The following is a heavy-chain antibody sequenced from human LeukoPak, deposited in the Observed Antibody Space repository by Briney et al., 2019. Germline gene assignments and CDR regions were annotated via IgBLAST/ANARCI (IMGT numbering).Heavy chain of an antibody. Sequence: PSETLSLTCTVSGGSISSYYWSWIRQPPGKGLEWIGYIYYSGSTNYNPSLKSRVTISVDTSKNQFSLKLSSLTAADPALYYCARSRGYFDYWGREPWSPSPQ. J-gene: IGHJ4*02. CDR1: GGSISSYY. D-gene: IGHD6-13*01. V-gene: IGHV4-59*01. CDR3: ARSRGYFDY. CDR2: IYYSGST.